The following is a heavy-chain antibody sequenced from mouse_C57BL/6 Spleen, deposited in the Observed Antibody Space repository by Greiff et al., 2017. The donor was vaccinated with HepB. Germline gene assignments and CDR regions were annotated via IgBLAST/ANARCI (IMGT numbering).Heavy chain of an antibody. J-gene: IGHJ4*01. CDR1: GFTFSSYA. CDR2: ISDGGSYT. Sequence: EVQGVESGGGLVKPGGSLKLSCAASGFTFSSYAMSWVRQTPEKRLEWVATISDGGSYTYYPDNVKGRFTISRDNAKNNLYLQMSHLKSEDTAMYYCARDRRAWAMDYWGQGTSVTVSS. V-gene: IGHV5-4*01. D-gene: IGHD3-1*01. CDR3: ARDRRAWAMDY.